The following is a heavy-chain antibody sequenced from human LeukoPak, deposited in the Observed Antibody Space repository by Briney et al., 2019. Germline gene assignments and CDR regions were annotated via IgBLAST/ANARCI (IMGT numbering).Heavy chain of an antibody. CDR2: INPNSGGT. Sequence: GASVKVSCKASGYTFTDYYMHWVRQAPGQGLEWLGLINPNSGGTSYAQKFQGRVIVTRDTSISTAYMELYSLRSDDTAVYYCARVRTGSYYYYYGMDVWGQGTTVTVSS. J-gene: IGHJ6*02. CDR1: GYTFTDYY. D-gene: IGHD1-26*01. V-gene: IGHV1-2*02. CDR3: ARVRTGSYYYYYGMDV.